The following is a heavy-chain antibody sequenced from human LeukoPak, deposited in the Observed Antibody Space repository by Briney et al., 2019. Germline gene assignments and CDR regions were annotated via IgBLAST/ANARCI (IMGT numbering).Heavy chain of an antibody. CDR1: GFTFSSYA. D-gene: IGHD2-2*01. Sequence: GGSLRFSCAASGFTFSSYAMSWVRQAPGKGLEWVSAISGSGGSTYYADSVKGRFTISRDNSKNTLYLQMNSLRAEDTAVYYCAKRGFDIVVVPAAIRASRDYYYYMDVWGKGTTVTVSS. CDR3: AKRGFDIVVVPAAIRASRDYYYYMDV. J-gene: IGHJ6*03. V-gene: IGHV3-23*01. CDR2: ISGSGGST.